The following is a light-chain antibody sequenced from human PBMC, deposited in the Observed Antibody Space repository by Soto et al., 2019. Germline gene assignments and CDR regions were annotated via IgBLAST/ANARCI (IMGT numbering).Light chain of an antibody. J-gene: IGLJ1*01. V-gene: IGLV1-40*01. CDR1: SSNIGAGYA. CDR3: QSHDNSLSGFYV. Sequence: VLTXPPSVSGAPGQRVTISCTGSSSNIGAGYAVHWYQQLPGTGPKLLIYDNTIRPSGVPDRFSGSRSGTSASLAITGLQAEDEADYYCQSHDNSLSGFYVFGTGTKVTVL. CDR2: DNT.